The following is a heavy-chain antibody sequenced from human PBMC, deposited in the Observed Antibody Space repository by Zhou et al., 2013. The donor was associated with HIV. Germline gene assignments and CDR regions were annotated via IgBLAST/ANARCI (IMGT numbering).Heavy chain of an antibody. D-gene: IGHD2-21*01. CDR1: GGTLTTYA. V-gene: IGHV1-69*05. J-gene: IGHJ5*02. Sequence: QVQLVQSGPEVKKPGSSVRVSCTASGGTLTTYALSWVRQAPGQGLEWMGGIIPMFGTVNYAQKFQDRLTITTDEYTSTAYMELSSLTFDDTAVYYCGRVVFDRSDLWGQGTLVTVSS. CDR2: IIPMFGTV. CDR3: GRVVFDRSDL.